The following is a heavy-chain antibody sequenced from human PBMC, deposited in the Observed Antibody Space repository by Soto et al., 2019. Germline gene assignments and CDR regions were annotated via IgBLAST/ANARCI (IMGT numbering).Heavy chain of an antibody. CDR1: GFTFSSYG. CDR2: ILYDVSNK. D-gene: IGHD3-9*01. CDR3: ARGAYYAGLTGSQFYGMDV. J-gene: IGHJ6*02. V-gene: IGHV3-30*03. Sequence: QVQLVESVGGVVQPGRSLRLSCAASGFTFSSYGMHWVRQAPGKGLEWVAAILYDVSNKSYADSVKGRFTISRVNSKNTLSLQMNSLRAEETAVSYCARGAYYAGLTGSQFYGMDVWGPGTPVT.